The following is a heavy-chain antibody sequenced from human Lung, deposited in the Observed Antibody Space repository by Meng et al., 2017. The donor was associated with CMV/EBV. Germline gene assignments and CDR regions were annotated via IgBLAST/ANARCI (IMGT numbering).Heavy chain of an antibody. Sequence: GGSLRLSCAASGFAFRNYGMSWVRQAPGKGLEWVSAITGTGGTTYYTDSVKGRFTISRDNSKNTLFLQMNSLRAEDTAVFYCARGSADFDIWGQGTMVTVSS. CDR1: GFAFRNYG. CDR2: ITGTGGTT. CDR3: ARGSADFDI. V-gene: IGHV3-23*01. J-gene: IGHJ3*02.